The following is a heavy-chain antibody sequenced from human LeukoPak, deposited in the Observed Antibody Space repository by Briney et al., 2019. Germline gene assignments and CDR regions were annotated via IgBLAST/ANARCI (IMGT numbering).Heavy chain of an antibody. CDR2: IKQDESEI. CDR3: ARGRAIDV. CDR1: GFTFTNNW. V-gene: IGHV3-7*01. J-gene: IGHJ4*02. D-gene: IGHD2-21*01. Sequence: GGSLRLSCVAPGFTFTNNWMTWVRQAPGKGLEWVANIKQDESEIYYVDSVKGRFTISRDNARNLVYLQMNSLRVGDTAVYYCARGRAIDVWGQGTQVTVAA.